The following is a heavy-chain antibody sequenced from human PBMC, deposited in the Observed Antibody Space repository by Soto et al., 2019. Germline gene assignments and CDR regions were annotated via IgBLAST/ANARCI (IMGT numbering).Heavy chain of an antibody. V-gene: IGHV4-39*01. Sequence: QLQLQESGPGLVKPSETLSLTCTVSGGSISSSSYYWGWIRQPPGKGLEWIGSIYYSGSTYYNPSLKSRVTQSVDTSKNQFSLKLSSVTAADTAVYYCSHDLFDGLEFDPWGQGTLVTVSA. CDR3: SHDLFDGLEFDP. D-gene: IGHD3-3*01. J-gene: IGHJ5*02. CDR2: IYYSGST. CDR1: GGSISSSSYY.